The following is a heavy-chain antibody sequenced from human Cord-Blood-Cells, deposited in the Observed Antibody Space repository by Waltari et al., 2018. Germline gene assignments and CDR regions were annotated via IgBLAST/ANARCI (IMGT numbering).Heavy chain of an antibody. V-gene: IGHV3-53*01. CDR2: IYSGGST. D-gene: IGHD6-19*01. CDR1: GFTVSSNY. J-gene: IGHJ4*02. CDR3: ARTSQQWLVRGYYFDY. Sequence: EVQLVESGGGLIQPGGSLRLSCAASGFTVSSNYMSWVRRAPGKGLEWVSVIYSGGSTYYADSVKGRFTISRDNSKNTLYLQMNSLRAEDTAVYYCARTSQQWLVRGYYFDYWGQGTLVTVSS.